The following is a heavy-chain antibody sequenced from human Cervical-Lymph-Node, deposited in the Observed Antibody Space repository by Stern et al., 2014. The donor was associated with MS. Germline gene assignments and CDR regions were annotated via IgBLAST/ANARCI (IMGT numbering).Heavy chain of an antibody. Sequence: QVQLVQSGGEVKKPGASVKVSCKASGYTFTSYGINWVRQAPGQGLEWMGWISTYDGHKQAAANCQGRLTMTTDPSTRTAYMELRSLTSDDSAVYYCAREGDTTVTTGKNFYHGLDVWGQGTTVTVSS. CDR3: AREGDTTVTTGKNFYHGLDV. CDR2: ISTYDGHK. D-gene: IGHD4-17*01. J-gene: IGHJ6*02. V-gene: IGHV1-18*01. CDR1: GYTFTSYG.